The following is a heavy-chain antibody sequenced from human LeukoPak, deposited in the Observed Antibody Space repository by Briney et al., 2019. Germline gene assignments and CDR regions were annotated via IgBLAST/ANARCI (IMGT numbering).Heavy chain of an antibody. Sequence: GGSLRLSCAASGFTFSSYTMNWVRQSPGKGLEWVSAITGSGGSTYYADSVKGRFTISRDNSKNSLYLQMNSLRAEDTAVYYCARDARYYDSSGYSDYWGQGTLVTVSS. J-gene: IGHJ4*02. CDR2: ITGSGGST. CDR3: ARDARYYDSSGYSDY. D-gene: IGHD3-22*01. V-gene: IGHV3-23*01. CDR1: GFTFSSYT.